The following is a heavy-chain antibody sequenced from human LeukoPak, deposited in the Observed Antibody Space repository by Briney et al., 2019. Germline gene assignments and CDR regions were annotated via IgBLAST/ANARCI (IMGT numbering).Heavy chain of an antibody. CDR1: GFTFSSYS. CDR3: VRVGYCSGGGCQGRDWFDP. Sequence: SGGSLRLSCAASGFTFSSYSMNWVRQAPGKGLEWVSSISSSSSYIYYADSVKGRFTISRDNAKNSVYLQMNSLRVEDTAVYYCVRVGYCSGGGCQGRDWFDPWGQGTLVTVSS. V-gene: IGHV3-21*01. D-gene: IGHD2-15*01. J-gene: IGHJ5*02. CDR2: ISSSSSYI.